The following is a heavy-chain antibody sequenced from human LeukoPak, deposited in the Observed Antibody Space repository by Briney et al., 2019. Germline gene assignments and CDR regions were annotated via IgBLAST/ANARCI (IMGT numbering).Heavy chain of an antibody. CDR1: GFTFSGYW. J-gene: IGHJ6*02. CDR2: INYDGSST. V-gene: IGHV3-74*01. CDR3: ARGYYEMDV. Sequence: PGGSLRLSCEVSGFTFSGYWMNWVRQVPGKGPVWVSRINYDGSSTNYADSVRGRFTISRDNAKNTLYLQMSSLRAEDTAVYFCARGYYEMDVWGQGTTVTVSS.